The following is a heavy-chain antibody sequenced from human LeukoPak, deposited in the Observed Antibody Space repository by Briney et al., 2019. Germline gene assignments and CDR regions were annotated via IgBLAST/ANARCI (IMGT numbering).Heavy chain of an antibody. V-gene: IGHV3-48*03. CDR3: ARAPGQWLVPDAFDI. CDR2: ISSSGSTI. Sequence: PGGSLRLSCAASGFTFSSYEMSWVRQAPGKGLEWVSYISSSGSTIYYADSVKGRFTISRDNAKNSLYLQMNSLRAEDTAVYYCARAPGQWLVPDAFDIWGQGTMVTVSS. D-gene: IGHD6-19*01. CDR1: GFTFSSYE. J-gene: IGHJ3*02.